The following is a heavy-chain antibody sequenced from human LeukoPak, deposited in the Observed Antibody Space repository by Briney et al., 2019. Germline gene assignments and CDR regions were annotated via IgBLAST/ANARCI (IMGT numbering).Heavy chain of an antibody. Sequence: LETLSLTCTVSGGSISGYYWSWFRQPPGQRPEWIAYIHDSGKTNCSPSLQSRVSVSLVTSKNLLSLHLISVTAADTAVYYCARHVNGGIYPLNYWGRGILVTVSS. CDR1: GGSISGYY. CDR2: IHDSGKT. D-gene: IGHD1-26*01. J-gene: IGHJ4*02. CDR3: ARHVNGGIYPLNY. V-gene: IGHV4-59*08.